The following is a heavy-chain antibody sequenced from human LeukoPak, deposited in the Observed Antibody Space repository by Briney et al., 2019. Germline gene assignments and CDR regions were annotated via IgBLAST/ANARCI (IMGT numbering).Heavy chain of an antibody. V-gene: IGHV1-18*01. J-gene: IGHJ3*02. CDR3: ARDREYYDYVWGSYRRLDAFDI. Sequence: ASVKVSCKASGYTFTSYGISWVRQAPGQGLEWMGWISAHNGNTNYAQKLQGRVTMTTDTSTSTAYMELRSLRSDDTAVYYCARDREYYDYVWGSYRRLDAFDIWGQGTMVTVSS. CDR1: GYTFTSYG. D-gene: IGHD3-16*02. CDR2: ISAHNGNT.